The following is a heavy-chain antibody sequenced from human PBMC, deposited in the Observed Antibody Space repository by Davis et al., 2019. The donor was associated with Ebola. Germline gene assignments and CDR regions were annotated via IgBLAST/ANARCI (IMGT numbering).Heavy chain of an antibody. J-gene: IGHJ5*02. Sequence: PSETLSLTCTVSGGSISSGDYYWSWIRQPPGKGLEWIGYIYYSGSTYYNPSLKSRVTISVDTSKNQFSLKLSSVTAADTAVYYCARVIHSGVPSDNWFDPWGQGTLVTVSS. D-gene: IGHD3-10*01. CDR3: ARVIHSGVPSDNWFDP. V-gene: IGHV4-30-4*01. CDR1: GGSISSGDYY. CDR2: IYYSGST.